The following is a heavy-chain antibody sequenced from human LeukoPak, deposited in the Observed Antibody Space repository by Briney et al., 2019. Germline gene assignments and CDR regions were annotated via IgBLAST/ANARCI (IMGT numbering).Heavy chain of an antibody. CDR1: NYPITSDYY. V-gene: IGHV4-38-2*01. Sequence: SETLSLTCAVSNYPITSDYYWVWIRQPPGQGMEWIGQIFHSGIAHYNPSLKSRVTMSVDTSRSQFSVNLNSVTAADTAVYFCGRAGFGTAYNRFYYYMDVWGKGTTVTVSS. CDR2: IFHSGIA. CDR3: GRAGFGTAYNRFYYYMDV. D-gene: IGHD3-16*01. J-gene: IGHJ6*03.